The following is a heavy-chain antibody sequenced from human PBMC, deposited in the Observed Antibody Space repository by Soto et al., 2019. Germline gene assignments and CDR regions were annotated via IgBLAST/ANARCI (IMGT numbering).Heavy chain of an antibody. J-gene: IGHJ4*02. CDR1: GFTFSNYG. V-gene: IGHV3-21*01. CDR2: ISSSGNYM. Sequence: EVQLVESGGGLVKPGGSPRLSCAASGFTFSNYGMNWVRQAPGKGLEWVSSISSSGNYMYYADSVKGRFTISRDNAKNSLYRQMNSLRAEDTAVYYCARDCSSTSCYGGHFDYWGQGTLVTVSS. D-gene: IGHD2-2*01. CDR3: ARDCSSTSCYGGHFDY.